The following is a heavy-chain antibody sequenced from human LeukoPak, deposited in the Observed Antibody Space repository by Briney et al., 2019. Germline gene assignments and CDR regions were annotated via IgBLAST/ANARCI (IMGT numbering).Heavy chain of an antibody. J-gene: IGHJ6*02. D-gene: IGHD2-2*01. CDR1: GGTFSSYA. V-gene: IGHV1-69*13. Sequence: ASVKVSCKASGGTFSSYAISWVRQAPGQGLEWMGGIIPIFGTANYAQKFQGRVTITADESTSTAYMELSSLRSEDTAVYYCARGIVVPAAIGLRYYYGMDVWGQGTTVTVSS. CDR2: IIPIFGTA. CDR3: ARGIVVPAAIGLRYYYGMDV.